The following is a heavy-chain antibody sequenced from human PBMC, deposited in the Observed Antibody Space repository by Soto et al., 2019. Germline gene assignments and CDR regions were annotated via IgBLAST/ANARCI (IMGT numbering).Heavy chain of an antibody. D-gene: IGHD6-13*01. CDR3: ARGYSSSWVYYYYGMDV. Sequence: PSQTLSLTCAISGDSVSSNSAAWNWIRQSPSRGLEWLGRTYYRSKWYNDYAVSVKSRITINPDTSKNQFSLQLNFVTPEDTAVYYCARGYSSSWVYYYYGMDVWGQGTTVTVAS. CDR1: GDSVSSNSAA. J-gene: IGHJ6*02. V-gene: IGHV6-1*01. CDR2: TYYRSKWYN.